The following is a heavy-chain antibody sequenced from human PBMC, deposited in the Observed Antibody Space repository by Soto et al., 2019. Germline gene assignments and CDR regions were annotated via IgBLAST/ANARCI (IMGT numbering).Heavy chain of an antibody. J-gene: IGHJ4*02. V-gene: IGHV3-23*01. CDR3: VRRARDGYNSPIDS. CDR1: GFTFSSYA. D-gene: IGHD5-18*01. CDR2: ISGSGGET. Sequence: GGSLRLSCAASGFTFSSYAMSWVRQAPGKGLEWVSAISGSGGETYYADSVKGRFTTSGDNSRNMLFLQLNSLRGDDTATYYCVRRARDGYNSPIDSWGQGIRVTVS.